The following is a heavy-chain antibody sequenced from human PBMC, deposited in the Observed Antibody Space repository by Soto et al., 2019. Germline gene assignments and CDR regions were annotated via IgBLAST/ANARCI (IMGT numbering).Heavy chain of an antibody. Sequence: GGSLRLSXAASGFTFSSYAMSWVRQAPGKGLEWVSAISGSGGSTYYADSVKGRFTISRDNSKNTLYLQMNSLRAEDTAVYYCAKGTGYYYYYGMDVWGQGTTVTVSS. V-gene: IGHV3-23*01. CDR1: GFTFSSYA. CDR2: ISGSGGST. CDR3: AKGTGYYYYYGMDV. D-gene: IGHD3-9*01. J-gene: IGHJ6*02.